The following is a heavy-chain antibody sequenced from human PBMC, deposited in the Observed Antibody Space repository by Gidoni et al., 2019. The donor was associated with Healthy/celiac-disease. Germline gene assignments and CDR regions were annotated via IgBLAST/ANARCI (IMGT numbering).Heavy chain of an antibody. J-gene: IGHJ4*02. V-gene: IGHV3-48*03. CDR3: ARGLVEEMATIIDY. Sequence: EVQLVESGGGLVQPGGSLRLSCAASGFTFSSYEMNWVRQAPGKGLEWVSYISSSGSTIYYADSVKGRFTISRDNAKNSLYLQMNSLRAEDTAVYYCARGLVEEMATIIDYWGQGTLVTVSS. CDR2: ISSSGSTI. CDR1: GFTFSSYE. D-gene: IGHD5-12*01.